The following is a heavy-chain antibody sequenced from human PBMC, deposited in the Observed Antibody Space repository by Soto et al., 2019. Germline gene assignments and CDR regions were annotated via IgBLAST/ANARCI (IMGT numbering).Heavy chain of an antibody. Sequence: SVKVSCKASGGTFSSYTISWVRQAPGQGLEWMGRIIPILGIANYAQKFQGRVTITADKSTSTAYMELSSLRSEDTAVYYCARDEGRDGYNVCWGQGTLVTVSS. CDR1: GGTFSSYT. J-gene: IGHJ4*02. CDR2: IIPILGIA. D-gene: IGHD5-12*01. CDR3: ARDEGRDGYNVC. V-gene: IGHV1-69*04.